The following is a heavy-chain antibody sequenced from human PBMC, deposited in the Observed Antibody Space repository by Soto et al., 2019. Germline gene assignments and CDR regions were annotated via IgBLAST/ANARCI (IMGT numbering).Heavy chain of an antibody. V-gene: IGHV4-59*01. CDR3: ARGIKDYYDSRALDY. D-gene: IGHD3-22*01. Sequence: SETLSLTCTVSGGSISSYYWSWIRQPPGKGLEWIGYIYYSGSTNYNPSLKSRVTISVDTSKNQFSLELSSVTAADTAVYYCARGIKDYYDSRALDYWGQGTLVTVSS. CDR2: IYYSGST. J-gene: IGHJ4*02. CDR1: GGSISSYY.